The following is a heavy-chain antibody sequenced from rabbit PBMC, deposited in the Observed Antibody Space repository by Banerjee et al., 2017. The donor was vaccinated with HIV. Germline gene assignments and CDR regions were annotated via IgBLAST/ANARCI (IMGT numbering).Heavy chain of an antibody. D-gene: IGHD4-1*01. V-gene: IGHV1S45*01. CDR1: GFDFSGYYL. CDR3: ARDLAGVIGWNFSL. Sequence: QEQLEESGGGLVQPGGSLTLSCKASGFDFSGYYLSWVRQAPGKGLEWIGCINTSSGNTVYASWAKGRFTISKTSSTTVTLQMTSLTAADTATYFCARDLAGVIGWNFSLWGPGTLVTVS. J-gene: IGHJ4*01. CDR2: INTSSGNT.